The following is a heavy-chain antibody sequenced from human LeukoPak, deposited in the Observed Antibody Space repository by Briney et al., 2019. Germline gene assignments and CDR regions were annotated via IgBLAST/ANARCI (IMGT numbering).Heavy chain of an antibody. CDR3: AREVYYGSGSHYYYYYMDV. Sequence: GRXXTSGSTNYNPSLKSRVTMSVDTSKNQFSLKLSSVTAADTAVYYCAREVYYGSGSHYYYYYMDVWGKGTTVTVSS. V-gene: IGHV4-4*07. CDR2: XXTSGST. D-gene: IGHD3-10*01. J-gene: IGHJ6*03.